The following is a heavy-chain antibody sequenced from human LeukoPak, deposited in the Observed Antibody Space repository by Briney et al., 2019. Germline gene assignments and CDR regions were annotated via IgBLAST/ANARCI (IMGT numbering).Heavy chain of an antibody. D-gene: IGHD3-22*01. J-gene: IGHJ6*02. CDR2: IYHSGST. Sequence: SETLSLTCTVSGYSISSGYYWGWIRQPPGKGLEWIGSIYHSGSTYYNPSLKSRVAISVDTSMNQFSLKLSSVTAADTAVYYCARDQYYDSSGYYYYYYYYGMDVWGQGTTVTVSS. CDR1: GYSISSGYY. CDR3: ARDQYYDSSGYYYYYYYYGMDV. V-gene: IGHV4-38-2*02.